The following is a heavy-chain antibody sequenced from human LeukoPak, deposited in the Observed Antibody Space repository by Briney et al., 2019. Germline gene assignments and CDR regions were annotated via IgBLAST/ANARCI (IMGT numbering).Heavy chain of an antibody. CDR3: ARHGGTRVTLVEVYYFDY. V-gene: IGHV4-30-4*08. D-gene: IGHD4-11*01. Sequence: SQTLSLTCTVTGASVNSDSYYWSWIRQPPGQGLEWIGYIFNSGTTYYIPSLRSRVIISLDTSKNQFSLKMSSVTAADTAVYYCARHGGTRVTLVEVYYFDYWGQGTLVTVSS. CDR2: IFNSGTT. J-gene: IGHJ4*02. CDR1: GASVNSDSYY.